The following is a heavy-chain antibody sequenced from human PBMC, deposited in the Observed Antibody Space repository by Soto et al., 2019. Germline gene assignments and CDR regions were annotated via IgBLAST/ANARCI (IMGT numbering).Heavy chain of an antibody. CDR2: IVVGSGNT. J-gene: IGHJ6*02. CDR1: GFTFTSSA. Sequence: ASVKVSCKASGFTFTSSAVQWVRQARGQRLEWIGWIVVGSGNTNYAQKFQERVTITRDMSTSTAYMELSSLRSEDTAVYYCAADSPPHLRFLVPPSGMDVWGQGTTVTVSS. V-gene: IGHV1-58*01. CDR3: AADSPPHLRFLVPPSGMDV. D-gene: IGHD3-3*01.